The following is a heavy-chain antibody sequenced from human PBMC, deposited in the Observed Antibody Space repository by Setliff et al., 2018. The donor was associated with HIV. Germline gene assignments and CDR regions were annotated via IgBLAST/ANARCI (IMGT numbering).Heavy chain of an antibody. CDR1: GGSIENLY. J-gene: IGHJ6*03. CDR2: VYSTGST. V-gene: IGHV4-59*11. D-gene: IGHD7-27*01. CDR3: ASTSMGMTRKPIWYYHMDV. Sequence: SETLSLTCTVSGGSIENLYWTWIRQPSGRGLEWIGYVYSTGSTKYNPSLKSRATMSDDTSKNQISLTLTSVSAADTAVYYCASTSMGMTRKPIWYYHMDVWGHGITLTVSS.